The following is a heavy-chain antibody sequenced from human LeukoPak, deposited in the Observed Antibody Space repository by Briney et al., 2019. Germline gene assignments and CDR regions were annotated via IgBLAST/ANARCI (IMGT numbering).Heavy chain of an antibody. CDR2: IKRKSDGETT. Sequence: GGSLRLSCAASGFGFSYAWMSWVRQAPGKGPEWIGRIKRKSDGETTDYAAPVKGRFTISRDDSKNTLFLQMNSLKTEDTAFYYCTTAPSGYAYMYGWHLDYWGQGALVTVSS. D-gene: IGHD5-18*01. J-gene: IGHJ4*02. V-gene: IGHV3-15*01. CDR3: TTAPSGYAYMYGWHLDY. CDR1: GFGFSYAW.